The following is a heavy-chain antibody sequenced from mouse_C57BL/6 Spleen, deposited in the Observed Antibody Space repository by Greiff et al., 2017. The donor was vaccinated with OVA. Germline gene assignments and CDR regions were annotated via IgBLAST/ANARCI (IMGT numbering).Heavy chain of an antibody. CDR3: ASHTPVDDYGSSYDGYFDV. Sequence: QVQLQQPGAELVKPGASVKLSCKASGYTFTSYWMHWVKQRPGQGLEWIGMIHPNSGSTNYNEKFKSKATLTVDKSSSTAYMQLSSLTSEDSAVYYCASHTPVDDYGSSYDGYFDVWGTGTTVTVSS. CDR1: GYTFTSYW. CDR2: IHPNSGST. J-gene: IGHJ1*03. D-gene: IGHD1-1*01. V-gene: IGHV1-64*01.